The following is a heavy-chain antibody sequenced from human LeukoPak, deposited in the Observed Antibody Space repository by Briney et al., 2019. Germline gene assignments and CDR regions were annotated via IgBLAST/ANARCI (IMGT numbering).Heavy chain of an antibody. CDR2: ITNDGRET. J-gene: IGHJ4*02. Sequence: ASETLSLTCTVSGGSISSYYWSWVRQVPGQGPVWVAHITNDGRETAYADSVKGRFTVSRDYDKSTVYLEMHSLRVDDAATYYCAAKAGNHQERVSLDYWGQGVLVTVSS. CDR3: AAKAGNHQERVSLDY. CDR1: GGSISSYY. D-gene: IGHD1-1*01. V-gene: IGHV3-74*03.